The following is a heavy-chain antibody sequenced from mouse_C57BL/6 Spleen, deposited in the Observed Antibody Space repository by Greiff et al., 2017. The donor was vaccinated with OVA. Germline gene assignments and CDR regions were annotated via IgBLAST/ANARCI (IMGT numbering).Heavy chain of an antibody. J-gene: IGHJ1*03. Sequence: QVQLKQPGAELVMPGASVKLSCKASGYTFTSYWMHWVKQRPGQGLEWIGEIDPSDSYTNYNQKFKGKSTLTVDKSSSTAYMQLSSLTSEDSAVYYCASLVARGYFDVWGTGTTVTVSS. CDR1: GYTFTSYW. CDR3: ASLVARGYFDV. V-gene: IGHV1-69*01. CDR2: IDPSDSYT. D-gene: IGHD1-1*01.